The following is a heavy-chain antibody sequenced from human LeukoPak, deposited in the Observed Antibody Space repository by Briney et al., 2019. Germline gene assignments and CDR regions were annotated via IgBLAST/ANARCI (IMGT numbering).Heavy chain of an antibody. CDR2: IYTGGST. Sequence: SETLSLTCTVSGGSISSYYWSWIRQPAGKGLEWIGRIYTGGSTNYNPSLKSRVTMSVDTSKNQFSLKLSSVTAADTAVYYCARLGPRNGDYPGVFDIWGQGTMVTVSS. J-gene: IGHJ3*02. CDR1: GGSISSYY. D-gene: IGHD4-17*01. V-gene: IGHV4-4*07. CDR3: ARLGPRNGDYPGVFDI.